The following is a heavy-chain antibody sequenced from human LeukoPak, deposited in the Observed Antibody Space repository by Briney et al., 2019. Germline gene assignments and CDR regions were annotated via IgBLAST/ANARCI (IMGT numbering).Heavy chain of an antibody. Sequence: GRSLRLSCAASGFTFSNYGMHWVRQAPGKGLEWVALIWYDGSSIFYADSVKGRFTISRDNSKNTLYLQMNSLKTEDTAVYYCTTVLRFLEWTSAFDYWGQGTLVTVSS. CDR3: TTVLRFLEWTSAFDY. V-gene: IGHV3-33*01. CDR1: GFTFSNYG. D-gene: IGHD3-3*01. J-gene: IGHJ4*02. CDR2: IWYDGSSI.